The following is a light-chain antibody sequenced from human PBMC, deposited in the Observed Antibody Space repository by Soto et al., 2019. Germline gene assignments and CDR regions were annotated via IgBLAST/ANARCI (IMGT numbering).Light chain of an antibody. CDR3: QQYDSSHLT. CDR1: QSVSSSY. Sequence: EIVLTQSPGTLSLSPGERATLSCRASQSVSSSYLAWYQQKPGQAPRLLIYGASSRATGIPDRFSGSGSGTDFNLIISRLEPEDFAVYYCQQYDSSHLTFGGGTKVEIK. CDR2: GAS. J-gene: IGKJ4*01. V-gene: IGKV3-20*01.